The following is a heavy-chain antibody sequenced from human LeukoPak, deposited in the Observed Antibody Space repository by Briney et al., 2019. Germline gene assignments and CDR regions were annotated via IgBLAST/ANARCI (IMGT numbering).Heavy chain of an antibody. J-gene: IGHJ4*02. CDR3: ARRGFYDSSGYSYHY. Sequence: HGESLKISCKTSGYSFTTYWIAWVRQMPGKGLEWMGIIYPGDSDTRYSPSFQGQVTISADKSISTAYLQWSSLKASDTAMYYCARRGFYDSSGYSYHYWGQGTLVTVSS. V-gene: IGHV5-51*01. CDR2: IYPGDSDT. CDR1: GYSFTTYW. D-gene: IGHD3-22*01.